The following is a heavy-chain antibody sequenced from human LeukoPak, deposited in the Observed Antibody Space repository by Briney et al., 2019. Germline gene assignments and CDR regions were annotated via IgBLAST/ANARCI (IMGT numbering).Heavy chain of an antibody. D-gene: IGHD3-22*01. CDR3: ARVTTGGYYNY. CDR2: IYTSGST. CDR1: GGSISSGSYY. Sequence: PSQTLSLTCSVSGGSISSGSYYWSWTRQPAGKGLEWIGRIYTSGSTNYNPSLKSRVTMSFDASNNQFSLRLSSVTAADTAVYYCARVTTGGYYNYWGQGTLVTVSS. V-gene: IGHV4-61*02. J-gene: IGHJ4*02.